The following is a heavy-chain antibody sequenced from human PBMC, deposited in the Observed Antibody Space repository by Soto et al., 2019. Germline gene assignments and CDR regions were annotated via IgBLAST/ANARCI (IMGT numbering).Heavy chain of an antibody. Sequence: PSETLSLTCTVSGGYISGYYWSWIRQPPGKGLEWIGYIYYSGSTNYNPSLKSRVTISVDTSKNQFSLKLSSVTAADTAVYYCARAEDYGEEFYFDYWGQGTLVTVSS. V-gene: IGHV4-59*01. CDR3: ARAEDYGEEFYFDY. CDR1: GGYISGYY. J-gene: IGHJ4*02. D-gene: IGHD4-17*01. CDR2: IYYSGST.